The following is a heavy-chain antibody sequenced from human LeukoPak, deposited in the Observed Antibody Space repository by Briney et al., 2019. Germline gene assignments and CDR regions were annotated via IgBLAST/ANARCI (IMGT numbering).Heavy chain of an antibody. CDR3: ARDRHDSSGAFDY. V-gene: IGHV1-8*01. Sequence: GASVKVSCKASGYTFTSYDINWGRQATGQRLEWMGWMSPNSGNTGYAQKFQGRVTMTRNTSISTAYMELSSLRSEDTAVYYCARDRHDSSGAFDYWGQGTLVTVSS. D-gene: IGHD3-22*01. CDR1: GYTFTSYD. CDR2: MSPNSGNT. J-gene: IGHJ4*02.